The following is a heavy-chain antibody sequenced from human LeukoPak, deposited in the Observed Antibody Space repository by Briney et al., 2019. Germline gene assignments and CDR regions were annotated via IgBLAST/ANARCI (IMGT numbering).Heavy chain of an antibody. CDR2: VSYDGSSI. CDR1: GFTFSTYG. CDR3: AKDDSRGSYYDFWSGYYTWFDP. J-gene: IGHJ5*02. Sequence: GGSLRLSCAGSGFTFSTYGMHWVRQAPGKGLEWVAVVSYDGSSIYYADSVKGRFTISRDNSKNTLYLQMNSLRAEDTAVYYCAKDDSRGSYYDFWSGYYTWFDPWGQGTLVTVSS. D-gene: IGHD3-3*01. V-gene: IGHV3-30*18.